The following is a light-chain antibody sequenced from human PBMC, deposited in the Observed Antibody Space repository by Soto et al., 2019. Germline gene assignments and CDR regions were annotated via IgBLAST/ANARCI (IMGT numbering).Light chain of an antibody. J-gene: IGKJ1*01. CDR2: DAS. CDR1: QSISSW. V-gene: IGKV1-5*01. Sequence: DIQMTQSPSTLSASVGDRVTITCRASQSISSWLAWYQQKPGKAPKLLIYDASSLESGVPSRFSGSGSGAEFFIIISGIQQHDYATNYCQQYNYYSPWTFGQGTKVEIK. CDR3: QQYNYYSPWT.